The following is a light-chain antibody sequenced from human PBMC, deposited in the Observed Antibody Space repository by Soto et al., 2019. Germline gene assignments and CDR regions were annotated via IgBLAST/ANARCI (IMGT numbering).Light chain of an antibody. CDR3: SSYAGSDNLV. J-gene: IGLJ2*01. CDR1: SRDIGGYNS. CDR2: EVS. Sequence: QSALTQPPSASGSPGQSVTISCTGTSRDIGGYNSVSWYQQHPGKAPKLLIYEVSKRPSGVPDRFSGSKSGNTASLTVSAFQAEDEGDYYCSSYAGSDNLVFGGGTQLTVL. V-gene: IGLV2-8*01.